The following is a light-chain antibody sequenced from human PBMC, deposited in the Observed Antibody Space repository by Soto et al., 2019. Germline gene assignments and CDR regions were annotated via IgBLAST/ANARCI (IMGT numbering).Light chain of an antibody. Sequence: QSVLTQPASVSGSPGQSITISCTGTTRDVGGSDYVSWYQQFPGKAPKLIIYEVSDRPSGVSDRFSGSKSVNTASLTISGLQAEAEADYFCSSYSDSSTLVVFGGGTK. CDR2: EVS. CDR1: TRDVGGSDY. CDR3: SSYSDSSTLVV. V-gene: IGLV2-14*01. J-gene: IGLJ2*01.